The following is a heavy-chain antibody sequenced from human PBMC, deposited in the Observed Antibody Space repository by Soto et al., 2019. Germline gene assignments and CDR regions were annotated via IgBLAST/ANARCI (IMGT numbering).Heavy chain of an antibody. CDR1: GPTFTSYA. J-gene: IGHJ3*02. Sequence: SVKVSCKASGPTFTSYAISWVRQAPGQGLEWMGGIIPIFGTANYAQKFQGWVTMTRDTSISTGYMELSRLRSDDTAVYYCARSLGYCSGGSCYSDAFDIWGQGTMVTVSS. CDR2: IIPIFGTA. V-gene: IGHV1-69*05. D-gene: IGHD2-15*01. CDR3: ARSLGYCSGGSCYSDAFDI.